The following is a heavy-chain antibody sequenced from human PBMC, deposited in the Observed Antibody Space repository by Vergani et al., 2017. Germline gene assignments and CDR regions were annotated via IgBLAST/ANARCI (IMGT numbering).Heavy chain of an antibody. D-gene: IGHD6-13*01. V-gene: IGHV3-48*03. CDR1: GFTFSSYE. Sequence: EVQLVESGGGLVQPGGSLRLSCAASGFTFSSYEMNWVRQAPGKGLEWVSYISSSGSTIYYADSVKGRFTISRDNAKNSLYLQMNSLRAEDTAVYYCASDSSSWYESGAFDIWGQGTMVTVSS. CDR2: ISSSGSTI. J-gene: IGHJ3*02. CDR3: ASDSSSWYESGAFDI.